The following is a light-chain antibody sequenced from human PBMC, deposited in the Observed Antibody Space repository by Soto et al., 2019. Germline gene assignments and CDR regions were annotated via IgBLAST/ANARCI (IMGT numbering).Light chain of an antibody. CDR1: QNVATN. CDR2: ASS. V-gene: IGKV3D-15*01. Sequence: VMTQSPATLSVSPGEGVTLFCRASQNVATNLAWYQLKPGQAPRLLIHASSTRAAGIPGTFSGSGSETQFSLTISSVQSEDSAVYYCQQYYHWGLSFGGGTKVEI. CDR3: QQYYHWGLS. J-gene: IGKJ4*01.